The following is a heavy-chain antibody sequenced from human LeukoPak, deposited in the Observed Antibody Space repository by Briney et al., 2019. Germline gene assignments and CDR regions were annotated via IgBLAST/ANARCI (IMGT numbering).Heavy chain of an antibody. CDR2: IYHSGST. Sequence: SETLSLTCTVSGYSISSGYYWGWIRQPPGKGLGWIGSIYHSGSTYYNPSLKSRVTISVDTSKNQFSLKLSSVTAADTAVYYCAREGPEILDPIIAAAGTRGLDIWGQGTMVTVSS. D-gene: IGHD6-13*01. J-gene: IGHJ3*02. V-gene: IGHV4-38-2*02. CDR1: GYSISSGYY. CDR3: AREGPEILDPIIAAAGTRGLDI.